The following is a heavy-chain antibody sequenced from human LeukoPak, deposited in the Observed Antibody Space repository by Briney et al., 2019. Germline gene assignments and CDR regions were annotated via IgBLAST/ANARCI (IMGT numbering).Heavy chain of an antibody. Sequence: GGSLRLSCAASGFTFSSYAMSWVRRAPGRGLEWVSAISGGGGSTYYADSVKGRFTISRDNSKNTLYLQMNSLRAEDTAVYYCAKGSSGSYSNFDYWGQGTLVTVSS. V-gene: IGHV3-23*01. CDR2: ISGGGGST. CDR3: AKGSSGSYSNFDY. CDR1: GFTFSSYA. J-gene: IGHJ4*02. D-gene: IGHD3-10*01.